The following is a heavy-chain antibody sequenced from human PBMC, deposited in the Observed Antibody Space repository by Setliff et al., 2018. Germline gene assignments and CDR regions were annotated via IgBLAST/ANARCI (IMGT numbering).Heavy chain of an antibody. CDR2: IFHSGST. Sequence: SETLSLTCTVSGYSISSGYYWGWIRQPPGKGLEWIGSIFHSGSTFYSPSLKRRVTISEDMSKNQFFLKLSSVTAADTAVYYCAREGRYCSGDTCYFSHLYSFDYWGQGTLVTVSS. J-gene: IGHJ4*02. V-gene: IGHV4-38-2*02. CDR1: GYSISSGYY. CDR3: AREGRYCSGDTCYFSHLYSFDY. D-gene: IGHD2-15*01.